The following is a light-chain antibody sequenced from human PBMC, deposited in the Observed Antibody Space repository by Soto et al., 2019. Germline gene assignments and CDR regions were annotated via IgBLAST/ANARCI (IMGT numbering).Light chain of an antibody. J-gene: IGLJ1*01. CDR2: DVS. CDR3: SSYTSTSTLV. V-gene: IGLV2-14*01. CDR1: SSVVGGYNY. Sequence: QSVLTQPASVSGSPGQSITISCTGTSSVVGGYNYVSWYQQHPGKAPKLMIYDVSHRPSGVSNRFSGSKSGNTASLTISGLQAEDEADYYCSSYTSTSTLVFGTGTKVTVL.